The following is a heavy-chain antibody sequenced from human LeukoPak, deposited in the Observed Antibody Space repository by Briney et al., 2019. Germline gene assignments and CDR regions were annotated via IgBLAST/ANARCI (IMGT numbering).Heavy chain of an antibody. J-gene: IGHJ5*02. CDR2: IYYSGST. CDR1: GGSISSYY. Sequence: SETLSLTCTVSGGSISSYYWSWIRQPPGRGLEWIGYIYYSGSTNYNPSLKSRVTISVDTSKNQFSLKLSSVTAADTAVYYCARDPLGGYWFDPWGQGTLVTVSS. D-gene: IGHD5-12*01. V-gene: IGHV4-59*01. CDR3: ARDPLGGYWFDP.